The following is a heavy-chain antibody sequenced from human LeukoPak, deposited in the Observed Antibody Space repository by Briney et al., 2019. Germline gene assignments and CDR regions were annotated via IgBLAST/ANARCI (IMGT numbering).Heavy chain of an antibody. CDR2: ISYDGSNK. D-gene: IGHD2-8*01. CDR1: GFTFSSYA. J-gene: IGHJ6*02. CDR3: ARDRANGHYYYYGMDV. Sequence: GGSLRLSCAASGFTFSSYAMHWVRQAPGKGLEWVAVISYDGSNKYYADSVKGRFTISRDNSKNTLYLQMNSLRAEDTAVYYCARDRANGHYYYYGMDVWGQGTTVTVSS. V-gene: IGHV3-30-3*01.